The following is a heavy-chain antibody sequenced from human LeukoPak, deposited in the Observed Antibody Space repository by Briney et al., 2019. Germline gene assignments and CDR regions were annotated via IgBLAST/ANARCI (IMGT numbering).Heavy chain of an antibody. Sequence: ASVCLSCKASGFTFTSSTIQWVRQARGQRLEWIGWIVVASGNTNYAQKFQERVIITRDMSTTTVYMELSSLRSEDTAVYYCAGTPWFGELTLDYWGQGTLLTVST. CDR3: AGTPWFGELTLDY. V-gene: IGHV1-58*02. D-gene: IGHD3-10*01. CDR2: IVVASGNT. J-gene: IGHJ4*02. CDR1: GFTFTSST.